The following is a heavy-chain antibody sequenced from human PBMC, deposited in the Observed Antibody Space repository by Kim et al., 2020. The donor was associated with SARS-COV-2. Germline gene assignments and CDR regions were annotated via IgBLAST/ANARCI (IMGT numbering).Heavy chain of an antibody. CDR2: ILPVLGTP. D-gene: IGHD3-16*01. J-gene: IGHJ6*02. CDR1: GGTFRSYA. Sequence: SVKVSCKASGGTFRSYAFSWVRQAPGQGLEWMGGILPVLGTPHYAQKFQGRLTISADELRTTVYMEVSRLRSDDTAVYYCATDDVQVWEVIYDMDVWGQGTAVTV. CDR3: ATDDVQVWEVIYDMDV. V-gene: IGHV1-69*13.